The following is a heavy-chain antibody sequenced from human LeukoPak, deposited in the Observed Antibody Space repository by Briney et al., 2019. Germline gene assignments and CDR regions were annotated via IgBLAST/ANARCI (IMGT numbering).Heavy chain of an antibody. CDR2: IYYSGST. CDR1: GGSISSGDYY. D-gene: IGHD3-22*01. V-gene: IGHV4-30-4*01. Sequence: PSQTLSLTCTVSGGSISSGDYYWSWIRQPPGKGLEWLGYIYYSGSTYCNPSLKSRVTISVDTSKNQFSLKLSSVTAADTAVYYCARDRDSEYYYDSSGYYDYWGQGTLVTVSS. J-gene: IGHJ4*02. CDR3: ARDRDSEYYYDSSGYYDY.